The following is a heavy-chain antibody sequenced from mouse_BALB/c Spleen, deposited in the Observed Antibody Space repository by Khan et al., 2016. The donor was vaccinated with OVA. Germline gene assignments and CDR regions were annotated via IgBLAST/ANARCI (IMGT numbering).Heavy chain of an antibody. CDR2: ISSGGHYT. CDR3: ARSITASKRDYYAMDY. CDR1: GFTFSSYG. J-gene: IGHJ4*01. V-gene: IGHV5-6*01. D-gene: IGHD1-2*01. Sequence: EVELVESGGDLVKPGGSLKLSCAASGFTFSSYGMSWVRQTPDKRLEWVATISSGGHYTYFPDSVRGRVTISRDNAKNTLYMQMSSLKSEDTAVYYCARSITASKRDYYAMDYWGQGTSVTVSS.